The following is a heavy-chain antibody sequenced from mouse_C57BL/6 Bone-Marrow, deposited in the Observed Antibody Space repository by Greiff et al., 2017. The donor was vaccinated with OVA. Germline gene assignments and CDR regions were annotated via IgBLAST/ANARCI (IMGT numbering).Heavy chain of an antibody. J-gene: IGHJ1*03. CDR1: GFTFSDYG. Sequence: EVQLVESGGGLVQPGGSLKLSCAASGFTFSDYGMAWVRQAPRKGPEWVAFISNLAYSIYYADTVTGRFTISRENAKNTLYLEMSSLRSEDTAMYYCARENYYGSSYGWYFDVWGTGTTVTVSS. CDR3: ARENYYGSSYGWYFDV. CDR2: ISNLAYSI. D-gene: IGHD1-1*01. V-gene: IGHV5-15*01.